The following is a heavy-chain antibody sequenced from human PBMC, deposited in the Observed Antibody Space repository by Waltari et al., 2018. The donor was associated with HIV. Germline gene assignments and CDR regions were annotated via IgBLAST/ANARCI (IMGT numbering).Heavy chain of an antibody. CDR3: AKAPNVIQPSYYYYGMDV. J-gene: IGHJ6*02. V-gene: IGHV3-30*02. CDR1: GFSFSGYA. CDR2: LVFDGSDE. Sequence: QVQLVESGGGAVQPGGSLTLSCAASGFSFSGYAMQWVRQSPGKGLEWLAFLVFDGSDESYSESVKGRFTISRDNFKNTLYLQRNSLRVEDTAVYYCAKAPNVIQPSYYYYGMDVWGQGTTVTVPS.